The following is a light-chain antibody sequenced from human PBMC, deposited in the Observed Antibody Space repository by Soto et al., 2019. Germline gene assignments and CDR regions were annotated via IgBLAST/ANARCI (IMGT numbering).Light chain of an antibody. CDR2: VNSDGSH. Sequence: QLVLTQSPSASASLGASVKLTCTLSSGHSSYAIAWHQQQPEKGPRYLMKVNSDGSHNKGDGIPDRFSGFSSGAERYLTISSLQSEDEPDYYCQTWVSDFSVVFGGGTKLTVL. J-gene: IGLJ2*01. CDR3: QTWVSDFSVV. V-gene: IGLV4-69*01. CDR1: SGHSSYA.